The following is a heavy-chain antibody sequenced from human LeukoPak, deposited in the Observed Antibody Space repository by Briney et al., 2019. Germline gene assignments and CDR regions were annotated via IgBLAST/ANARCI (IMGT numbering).Heavy chain of an antibody. J-gene: IGHJ4*02. V-gene: IGHV3-21*01. CDR3: ARHVSGSGWRFDY. CDR2: ISSSSRYI. D-gene: IGHD6-19*01. CDR1: GFTFSSYS. Sequence: PGGSLRLSCAASGFTFSSYSMNWVRQAPGKGLEWVSSISSSSRYIYYADSVKGRFTISRDNAKNSLYLQMNSLRAEDTAVYYCARHVSGSGWRFDYWGQGTLVTVSS.